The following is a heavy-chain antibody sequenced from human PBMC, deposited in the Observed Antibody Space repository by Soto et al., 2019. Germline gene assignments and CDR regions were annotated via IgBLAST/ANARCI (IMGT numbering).Heavy chain of an antibody. V-gene: IGHV5-51*01. CDR2: IYPGNSDT. Sequence: GESLKISCKGSGYSFTSYWIGWVRQMPGKGLEWMGIIYPGNSDTRYSPPFQGQVTISADKSISTACLQWSSLKASYTAMYYCARSYYDILTGYYQYFQHWGQGTLVTVSS. D-gene: IGHD3-9*01. CDR1: GYSFTSYW. J-gene: IGHJ1*01. CDR3: ARSYYDILTGYYQYFQH.